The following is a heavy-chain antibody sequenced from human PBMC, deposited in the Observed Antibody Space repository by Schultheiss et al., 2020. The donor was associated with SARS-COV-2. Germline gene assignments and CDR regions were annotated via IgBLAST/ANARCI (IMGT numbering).Heavy chain of an antibody. V-gene: IGHV3-23*01. CDR3: ARDGTRAWELYYFDY. CDR2: ISRSGGSI. CDR1: VLSFSNYN. J-gene: IGHJ4*02. D-gene: IGHD1-26*01. Sequence: GGSLRLSCAASVLSFSNYNMNWVRQAPGKGLEWVSVISRSGGSIKYADSVKGRFTISRDNSKNTLSVQMNNLRAEDTAVYYCARDGTRAWELYYFDYWGQGTLVTVSS.